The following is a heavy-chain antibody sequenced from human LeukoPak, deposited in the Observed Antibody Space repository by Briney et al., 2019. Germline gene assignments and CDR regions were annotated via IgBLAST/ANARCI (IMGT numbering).Heavy chain of an antibody. V-gene: IGHV1-18*01. CDR3: ARIDSVDWLLLPPYYFDY. Sequence: ASVKVSCKASGYTFTSYGIIWVRQAPGQGLEWMGWISAYNGNTNYAQKLQGRVTMTTDTSTSTAYMELRSLRSDDTAVYYCARIDSVDWLLLPPYYFDYWGQGTLVTVSS. CDR2: ISAYNGNT. D-gene: IGHD3-9*01. J-gene: IGHJ4*02. CDR1: GYTFTSYG.